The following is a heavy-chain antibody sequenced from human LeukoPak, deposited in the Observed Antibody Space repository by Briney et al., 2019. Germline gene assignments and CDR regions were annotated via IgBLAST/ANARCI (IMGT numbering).Heavy chain of an antibody. V-gene: IGHV3-66*01. J-gene: IGHJ3*02. Sequence: GGSLRLSCAASGFTVSSNYMSWVRQAPGKGLEWVSVIYSGGSTYYADSVKGRFTISRDNSKNTLYLQMNSLRAEDTAVYYCARAPHRFDAFDIWGQGTMVTVSS. CDR2: IYSGGST. CDR1: GFTVSSNY. CDR3: ARAPHRFDAFDI.